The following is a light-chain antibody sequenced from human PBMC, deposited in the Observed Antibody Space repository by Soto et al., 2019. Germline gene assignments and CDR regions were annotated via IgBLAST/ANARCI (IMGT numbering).Light chain of an antibody. V-gene: IGKV1-12*01. J-gene: IGKJ1*01. CDR3: QDTHIRTLS. Sequence: IQMTQSPTSVSASVGDRVTMTCRASQGVGGWIAWYQQKPGKVPKLLIYATSSLHSGVPSRFSGSGSGTDFTLSISILQPADFATYDCQDTHIRTLSVGPGSKV. CDR2: ATS. CDR1: QGVGGW.